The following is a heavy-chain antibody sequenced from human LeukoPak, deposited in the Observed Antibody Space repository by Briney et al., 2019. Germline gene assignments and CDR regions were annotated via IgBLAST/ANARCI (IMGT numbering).Heavy chain of an antibody. CDR2: ISYDGSNK. V-gene: IGHV3-30-3*01. Sequence: PGRSLRLSCAASGFTFSSYAMHWVRQAPGKGLEWVAVISYDGSNKYYADSVKGRFTISRDNSKNTLYLQMNSLRAEDTAVYYCARGGYSNYWWFDPWGQGTLVTVSS. D-gene: IGHD4-11*01. CDR1: GFTFSSYA. CDR3: ARGGYSNYWWFDP. J-gene: IGHJ5*02.